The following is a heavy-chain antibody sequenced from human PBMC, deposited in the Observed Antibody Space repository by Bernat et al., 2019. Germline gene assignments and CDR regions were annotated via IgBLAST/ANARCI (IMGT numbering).Heavy chain of an antibody. D-gene: IGHD6-6*01. V-gene: IGHV3-23*04. CDR3: AKGGEALGIVARPDPFEY. CDR2: ISASGATT. CDR1: GFTFSSYV. J-gene: IGHJ4*02. Sequence: EVQLVESGGGLVQPGGSLRLSCAASGFTFSSYVLSWVRQAPGKGLEWVSVISASGATTYYADSVKGRFTISRDKSKNTLYLQMNSLGAEDTAKYYCAKGGEALGIVARPDPFEYWGQGTPVTVSS.